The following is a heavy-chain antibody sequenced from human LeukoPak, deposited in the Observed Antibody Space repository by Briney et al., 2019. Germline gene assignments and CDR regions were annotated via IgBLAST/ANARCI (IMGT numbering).Heavy chain of an antibody. V-gene: IGHV4-39*07. J-gene: IGHJ3*02. CDR1: GGSISSSSYY. CDR3: ARTGGSAMVINAFDI. Sequence: SETLSLTCTVSGGSISSSSYYWGWIRQPPGKGLEWIGSIYYSGSTYYNPSLKSRVTISVDTSKNQFSLKLSSVTAADTAVYYCARTGGSAMVINAFDIWGQGTMVTVSS. D-gene: IGHD5-18*01. CDR2: IYYSGST.